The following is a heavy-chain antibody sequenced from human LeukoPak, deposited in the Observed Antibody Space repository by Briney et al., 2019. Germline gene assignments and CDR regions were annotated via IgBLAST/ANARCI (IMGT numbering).Heavy chain of an antibody. V-gene: IGHV3-7*03. CDR1: GFTFRSYC. Sequence: GGSLRLSCAASGFTFRSYCMTWVCQAPGKGLEWVANINDDATETNYIDSVKGRFTISRDNVRNSLHLQMDSLRAEDTAVYYCSGGGGWESDFWGQGTLVTVSS. CDR3: SGGGGWESDF. J-gene: IGHJ4*02. D-gene: IGHD6-19*01. CDR2: INDDATET.